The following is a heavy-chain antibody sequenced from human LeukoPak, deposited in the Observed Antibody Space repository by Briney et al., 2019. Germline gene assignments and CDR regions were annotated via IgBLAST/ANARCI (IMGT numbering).Heavy chain of an antibody. CDR3: AGHHPRNTVDF. Sequence: SQTLSLTCGVSGGSISSGAFSWSWIRQPPGKGLEWIAYISDIGSINYNPSLKSRVTISLDTSKNQFSLKLSSVTAADTAVYYCAGHHPRNTVDFWGQGTLVTVSS. CDR2: ISDIGSI. CDR1: GGSISSGAFS. D-gene: IGHD2-8*02. J-gene: IGHJ4*02. V-gene: IGHV4-30-4*07.